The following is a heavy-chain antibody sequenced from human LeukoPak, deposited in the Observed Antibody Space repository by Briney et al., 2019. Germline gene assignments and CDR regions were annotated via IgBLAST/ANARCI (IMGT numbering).Heavy chain of an antibody. CDR3: AREEGSYHNGMDV. D-gene: IGHD3-10*01. CDR1: GFTFSSYA. CDR2: ISYDGSNK. Sequence: PGGSLRLSCAASGFTFSSYATHWVRQAPGKGLEWVAVISYDGSNKYYADSVKGRFTISRDNSKNTLYLQMNSLRAEDTAVYYCAREEGSYHNGMDVWGQGTTVTVSS. V-gene: IGHV3-30*04. J-gene: IGHJ6*02.